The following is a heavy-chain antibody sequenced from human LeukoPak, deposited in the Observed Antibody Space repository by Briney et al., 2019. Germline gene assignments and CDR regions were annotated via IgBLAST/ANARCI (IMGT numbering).Heavy chain of an antibody. CDR3: ARASYYYGSGPFVDY. Sequence: SETLSLTCAVYGGSFSGYYWSWIRQPPGKELEWIGEINHSGSTNYNPSLKSRVTISVDTSKNQFSLKLSSVTAADTAVYYCARASYYYGSGPFVDYWGQGTLVTVSS. J-gene: IGHJ4*02. D-gene: IGHD3-10*01. CDR1: GGSFSGYY. V-gene: IGHV4-34*01. CDR2: INHSGST.